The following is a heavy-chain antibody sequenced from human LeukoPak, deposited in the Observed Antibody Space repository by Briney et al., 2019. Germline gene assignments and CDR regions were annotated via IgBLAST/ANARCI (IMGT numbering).Heavy chain of an antibody. D-gene: IGHD4-11*01. CDR1: GFTFNTYS. CDR3: ARLTTVTTNWFDP. V-gene: IGHV3-48*02. Sequence: GGSLRLSCAASGFTFNTYSMNWVRQAPGKGLEWVSYISSGSKTIYYADSVKGRFTISRDNAKNSLFLQMNSLRDEDTAVYYCARLTTVTTNWFDPWGQGTLVTVSS. CDR2: ISSGSKTI. J-gene: IGHJ5*02.